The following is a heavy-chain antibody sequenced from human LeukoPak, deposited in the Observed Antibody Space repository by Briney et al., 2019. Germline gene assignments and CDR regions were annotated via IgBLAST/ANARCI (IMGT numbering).Heavy chain of an antibody. CDR3: AREGRYCSSTSCYRHFDY. CDR2: IYHSGST. J-gene: IGHJ4*02. D-gene: IGHD2-2*01. Sequence: SETLSLTCTVSGGSISGSSYYWGWIRQPPGKGLEWIGYIYHSGSTYYNPSLKSRVTISVDRSKNQFSLKLSSVTAADTAVYYCAREGRYCSSTSCYRHFDYWGQGTLVTVSS. V-gene: IGHV4-30-2*01. CDR1: GGSISGSSYY.